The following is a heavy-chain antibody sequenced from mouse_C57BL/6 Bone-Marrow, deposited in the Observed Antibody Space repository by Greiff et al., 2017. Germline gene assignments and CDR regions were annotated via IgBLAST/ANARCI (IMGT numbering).Heavy chain of an antibody. D-gene: IGHD1-1*01. CDR1: GFTFSSYG. CDR2: ISSGGSYT. CDR3: ARHEDVLLDY. V-gene: IGHV5-6*01. J-gene: IGHJ2*01. Sequence: EVQLQESGGDLVKPGGSLKLSCAASGFTFSSYGMSWVRQTPDKRLEWVATISSGGSYTYYPDSVKGRFTISRDNAKNTLYLQMSSLKSEDTAMYYCARHEDVLLDYWGQGTTLTVSS.